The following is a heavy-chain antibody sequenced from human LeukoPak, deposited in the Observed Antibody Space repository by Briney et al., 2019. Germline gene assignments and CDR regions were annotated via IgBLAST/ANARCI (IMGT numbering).Heavy chain of an antibody. Sequence: SETLSLTCTVSGGSISSSSYYWSWIRQPPGKGLEWIGYIYYSGRTKYNPSLKSRVSISVDTSNNQFSLKLTSVTAADTAVYYCARHYSYYGSGTYFDYWGQGTLVTVSS. CDR3: ARHYSYYGSGTYFDY. D-gene: IGHD3-10*01. CDR2: IYYSGRT. V-gene: IGHV4-61*01. CDR1: GGSISSSSYY. J-gene: IGHJ4*02.